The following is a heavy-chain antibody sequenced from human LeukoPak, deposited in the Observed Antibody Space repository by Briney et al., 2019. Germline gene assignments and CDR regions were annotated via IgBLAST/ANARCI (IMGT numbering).Heavy chain of an antibody. Sequence: GGSLRLSCAASGFSFNNAWMHWVRQAPGKGLEWVGRIKSKSSGGTTDYAAPVKGRFTISRDDSKNMVDLQMNSLKAEDTAVYYCIPFSFTSGWFWGQGTLVTVSS. J-gene: IGHJ4*02. CDR2: IKSKSSGGTT. CDR3: IPFSFTSGWF. CDR1: GFSFNNAW. V-gene: IGHV3-15*01. D-gene: IGHD6-19*01.